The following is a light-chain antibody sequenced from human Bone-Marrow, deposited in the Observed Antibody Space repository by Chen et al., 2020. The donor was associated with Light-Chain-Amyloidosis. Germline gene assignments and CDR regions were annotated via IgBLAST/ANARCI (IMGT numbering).Light chain of an antibody. V-gene: IGLV3-25*03. CDR3: QSADSSGTYEVI. J-gene: IGLJ2*01. CDR2: RDT. CDR1: DLPTKY. Sequence: SYELTQPPSVSMSPGQTARITCSGDDLPTKYAYWYQQKPGQAPVLVIHRDTERPSGISERFYGFSSGTTAALTISGVQAEDEADYHCQSADSSGTYEVIFGGGTKLTVL.